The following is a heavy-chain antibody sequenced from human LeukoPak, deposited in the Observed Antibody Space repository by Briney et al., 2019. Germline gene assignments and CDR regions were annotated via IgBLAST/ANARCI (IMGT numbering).Heavy chain of an antibody. Sequence: SVKVSCKASGATFSDYALNWVRQAPGQGLEWMGVFIPILGTANSTQKFHDRLTITADISTSTAYMELSSLRSEDTAVYYCAKSRDIVVVTAGFDYWGQGTLVTVSS. V-gene: IGHV1-69*10. CDR1: GATFSDYA. CDR3: AKSRDIVVVTAGFDY. D-gene: IGHD2-21*02. CDR2: FIPILGTA. J-gene: IGHJ4*02.